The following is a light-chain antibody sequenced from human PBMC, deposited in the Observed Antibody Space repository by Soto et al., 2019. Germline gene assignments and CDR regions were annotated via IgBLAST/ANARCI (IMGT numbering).Light chain of an antibody. CDR1: QTISSW. CDR3: RHYNSYSEA. J-gene: IGKJ1*01. V-gene: IGKV1-5*03. Sequence: DIQMTQSPSTLSGSVGDRVTITCRASQTISSWLAWYQQKPGKAPKLLIYKASTLKSGVQSRFSGSGSGTEFTLTIRSLQPDDFATYYCRHYNSYSEAFGQGTKVDIK. CDR2: KAS.